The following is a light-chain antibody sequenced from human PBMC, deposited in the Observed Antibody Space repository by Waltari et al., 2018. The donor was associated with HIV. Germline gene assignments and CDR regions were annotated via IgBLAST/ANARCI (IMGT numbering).Light chain of an antibody. CDR1: QNISNW. CDR2: KAS. J-gene: IGKJ1*01. V-gene: IGKV1-5*03. CDR3: QQFSSFSGT. Sequence: DIQMTQSPSTLSASVGDRVSFTCRASQNISNWLAWYQQKPVQAPKLLLYKASTLESGVPSRFSGSGSGTEFTLTISSLQPDDFATYFCQQFSSFSGTFGQGTKVEIK.